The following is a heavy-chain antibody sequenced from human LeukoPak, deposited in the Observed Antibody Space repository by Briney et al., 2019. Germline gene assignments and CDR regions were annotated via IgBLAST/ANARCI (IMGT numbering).Heavy chain of an antibody. D-gene: IGHD3-10*01. V-gene: IGHV1-8*01. CDR3: ARDLNYGESYYYYMDV. CDR1: GYTFTSYD. Sequence: ASVKVSCKASGYTFTSYDINWVRQATGQGLEWMGWMNPNSGNTGYAQKFQGRVTMTRNTSISTAYMELSSLRSEDTAVYYCARDLNYGESYYYYMDVWGKGTTVTISS. CDR2: MNPNSGNT. J-gene: IGHJ6*03.